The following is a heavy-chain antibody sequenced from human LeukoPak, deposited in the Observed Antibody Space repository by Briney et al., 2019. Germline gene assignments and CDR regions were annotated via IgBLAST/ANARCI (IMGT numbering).Heavy chain of an antibody. V-gene: IGHV1-8*01. CDR3: ARAPIASAVIDY. J-gene: IGHJ4*02. CDR1: GYTFTYD. CDR2: VNPNNGKT. D-gene: IGHD6-13*01. Sequence: ASVKVSCKTSGYTFTYDIYWVRQAPGQGLELMGWVNPNNGKTGYCAQKFRGRLTMTRNTSISTAYMQLSSLRSDDTAVYYCARAPIASAVIDYWGQGTLVTVSS.